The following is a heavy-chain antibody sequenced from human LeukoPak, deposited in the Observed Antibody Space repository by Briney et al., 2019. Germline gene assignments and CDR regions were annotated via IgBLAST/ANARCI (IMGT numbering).Heavy chain of an antibody. CDR2: ISGSGGGT. Sequence: GGSLRLSCAASGFTFSRYAISWVRQAPGKGLEWVSAISGSGGGTYYADSVKGRFTISRDNSKNTLSLQMNSLRAEDTAVYYCAKGHSYGYTYFFGMDVWGQGTTVTVSS. CDR1: GFTFSRYA. CDR3: AKGHSYGYTYFFGMDV. D-gene: IGHD5-18*01. J-gene: IGHJ6*02. V-gene: IGHV3-23*01.